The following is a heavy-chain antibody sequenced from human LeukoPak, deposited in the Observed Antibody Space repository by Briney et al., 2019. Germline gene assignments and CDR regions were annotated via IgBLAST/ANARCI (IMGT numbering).Heavy chain of an antibody. J-gene: IGHJ4*02. D-gene: IGHD6-6*01. Sequence: GGSLRLSCAASGFTFSTYWMSWVRQAPGKGLEWVANIKQDGSEKKYVDSVKGRFSITRDNVKNSLYLQMNSLRAEDTAVYYCARDLRSMADYWGQGTLVTVSS. CDR1: GFTFSTYW. V-gene: IGHV3-7*04. CDR3: ARDLRSMADY. CDR2: IKQDGSEK.